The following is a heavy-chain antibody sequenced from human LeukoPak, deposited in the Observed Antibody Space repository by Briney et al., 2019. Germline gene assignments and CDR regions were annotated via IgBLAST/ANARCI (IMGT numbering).Heavy chain of an antibody. CDR1: GASISIFY. Sequence: SETLSLTCTVSGASISIFYWSWIRQPPGKGLEWMGYIYYSGSTNSNPSLKSRVTIPVDTSKNQFSLKVSSVTAADTAGYYCARGTSNVLGHFDWLHMDVWGKGTTVTVSS. J-gene: IGHJ6*03. V-gene: IGHV4-59*01. D-gene: IGHD3-9*01. CDR2: IYYSGST. CDR3: ARGTSNVLGHFDWLHMDV.